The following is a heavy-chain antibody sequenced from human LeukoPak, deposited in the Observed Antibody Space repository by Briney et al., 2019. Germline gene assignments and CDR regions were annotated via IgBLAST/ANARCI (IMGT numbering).Heavy chain of an antibody. V-gene: IGHV3-7*01. J-gene: IGHJ4*02. CDR3: ARVSQYSGYVKRAAGYYFDY. CDR2: IRPDGIEK. CDR1: GFTFSTYL. Sequence: PGGSLRLSCAASGFTFSTYLMSWVRQAPGKGLEWVANIRPDGIEKYYVDSVKGRLTISRDNAKNSLYLQMNSLRGEDTAVYYCARVSQYSGYVKRAAGYYFDYWGQGTLVTVSS. D-gene: IGHD5-12*01.